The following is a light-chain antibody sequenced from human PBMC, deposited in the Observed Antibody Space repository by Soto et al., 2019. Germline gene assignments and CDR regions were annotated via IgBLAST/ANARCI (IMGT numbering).Light chain of an antibody. CDR3: ISYTSRSPYV. CDR1: SSDVGGYNY. CDR2: DVS. J-gene: IGLJ1*01. Sequence: QSVLTQPASVSGSPGQSITISCTGTSSDVGGYNYVSWYQHHPGQAPKLIIFDVSNRPSGISNRFSGSKSGNRASLTLSGLHAQDDADYYCISYTSRSPYVFGTRTKVTIL. V-gene: IGLV2-14*03.